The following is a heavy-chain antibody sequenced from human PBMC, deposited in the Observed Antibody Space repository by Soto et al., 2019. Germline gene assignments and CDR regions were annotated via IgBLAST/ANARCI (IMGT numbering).Heavy chain of an antibody. J-gene: IGHJ6*02. D-gene: IGHD6-6*01. Sequence: PGGSLRLSCAASGFTFSSYAMSWVRQAPGKGLEWVSAISGSGGSTYYADYVKGRFTISRDNSKNTLYLQMNSLRAEDTAVYYCAKDKLDYYYGMDVWGQGTTVTVSS. CDR2: ISGSGGST. CDR1: GFTFSSYA. V-gene: IGHV3-23*01. CDR3: AKDKLDYYYGMDV.